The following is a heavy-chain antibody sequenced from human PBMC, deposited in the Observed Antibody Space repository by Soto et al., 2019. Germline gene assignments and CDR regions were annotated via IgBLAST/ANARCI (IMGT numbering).Heavy chain of an antibody. V-gene: IGHV4-30-4*01. CDR2: IYYSGST. D-gene: IGHD5-18*01. Sequence: SETLSLTCSVSGASVSSGSHYWSWIRQSPGKGLEWIGFIYYSGSTYYNPSLKSRVTISVDTSKNQFSLKLSSVTAADTAVYYCARGKRGYSYGYIYYGMDVWGQGTTVTVSS. J-gene: IGHJ6*02. CDR1: GASVSSGSHY. CDR3: ARGKRGYSYGYIYYGMDV.